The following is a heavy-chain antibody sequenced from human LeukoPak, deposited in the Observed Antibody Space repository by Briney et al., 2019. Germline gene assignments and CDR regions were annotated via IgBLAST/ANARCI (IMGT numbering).Heavy chain of an antibody. CDR3: AREGGPKWFDP. CDR2: ISYDGSNR. CDR1: GFTFSAYA. D-gene: IGHD3-16*01. J-gene: IGHJ5*02. V-gene: IGHV3-30*04. Sequence: GGSLRLSCAASGFTFSAYAMHWVRQAPGKGLGWVALISYDGSNRYYADSVKSRFTISRDNSKNTLYLQMNSLRAEDTAVYYCAREGGPKWFDPWGQGTLVTVSS.